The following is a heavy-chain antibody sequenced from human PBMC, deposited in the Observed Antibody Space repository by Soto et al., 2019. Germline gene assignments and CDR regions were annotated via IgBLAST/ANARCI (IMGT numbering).Heavy chain of an antibody. CDR3: AKGRSSSGFSFDF. Sequence: GGSLRLSGAASGFTFNNYVMNWVRQAPGKGLEWVSTAGNGEGRTHYAGSVEGRFTISRDDSNNMVYLQMNSLRAEDTAVYYCAKGRSSSGFSFDFWGQGTLVTVSS. J-gene: IGHJ4*02. CDR2: AGNGEGRT. D-gene: IGHD6-13*01. CDR1: GFTFNNYV. V-gene: IGHV3-23*01.